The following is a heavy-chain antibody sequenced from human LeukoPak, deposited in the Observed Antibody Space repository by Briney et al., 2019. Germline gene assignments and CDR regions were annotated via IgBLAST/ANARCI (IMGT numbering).Heavy chain of an antibody. CDR3: ARQWDYYGMDV. J-gene: IGHJ6*02. Sequence: SETLSLTCTVSGCSISSSTYYWGWIRQPPGKVLEWVGSIYYSGSTYYNPSLKSRVTISVDTSNNQSSLQLSSVTAADTAVYYGARQWDYYGMDVWGQRTTVTASS. CDR2: IYYSGST. CDR1: GCSISSSTYY. V-gene: IGHV4-39*01.